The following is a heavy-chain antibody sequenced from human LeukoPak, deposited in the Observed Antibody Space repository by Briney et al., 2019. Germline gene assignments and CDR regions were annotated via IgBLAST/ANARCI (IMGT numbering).Heavy chain of an antibody. Sequence: GGSLRLSCAASGFAFSTYEMNWVRQAPGKGLEWVSFISSSGNNIDYADSVKGRFTISRDNAENSLYLQMNSLRAEDTAVYYCADYYYDSSPKAVWGQGTMVTVSS. J-gene: IGHJ3*01. V-gene: IGHV3-48*03. CDR2: ISSSGNNI. D-gene: IGHD3-22*01. CDR1: GFAFSTYE. CDR3: ADYYYDSSPKAV.